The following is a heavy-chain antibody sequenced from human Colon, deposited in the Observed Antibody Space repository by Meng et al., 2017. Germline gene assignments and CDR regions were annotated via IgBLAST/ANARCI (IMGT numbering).Heavy chain of an antibody. CDR3: ASSHNLYLVY. J-gene: IGHJ4*02. D-gene: IGHD1-14*01. V-gene: IGHV3-30*01. CDR2: ISSDANYK. Sequence: QVLLVGFGGGVVQPGRSRRLSCVASGFNFNTYAMHWVRQAPGKGLEWVAVISSDANYKYYAASVQGRFSISRDNSENTVYLQMNSLRPEDMSTYYCASSHNLYLVYWGQGTLVTVSS. CDR1: GFNFNTYA.